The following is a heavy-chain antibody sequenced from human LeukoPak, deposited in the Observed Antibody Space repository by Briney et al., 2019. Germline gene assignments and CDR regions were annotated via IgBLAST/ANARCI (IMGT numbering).Heavy chain of an antibody. D-gene: IGHD5-12*01. Sequence: PGGSLRLSCAASGFTFSSYPMHWVRQAPGKGLEWVAVVWYDGSNKYYADSVKGRFTISRDNSKNTLYLQMNSLRAEDTAVYYCARDHIVATMIFDYWGQGTLVTVSS. J-gene: IGHJ4*02. CDR2: VWYDGSNK. CDR1: GFTFSSYP. V-gene: IGHV3-33*08. CDR3: ARDHIVATMIFDY.